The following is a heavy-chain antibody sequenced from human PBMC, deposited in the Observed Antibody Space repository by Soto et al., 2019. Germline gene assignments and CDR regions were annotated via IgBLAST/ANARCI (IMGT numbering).Heavy chain of an antibody. V-gene: IGHV1-69*06. CDR1: GGTFSSYA. CDR3: ASLEYYYGSGIPCGMDV. Sequence: QVQLVQSGAEVKKPGSSVKVSCKASGGTFSSYAISWVRQAPGQGLEWMGGIIPIIGTANYAQKFQGRVTIYAGKSTSTAYMELSSLRSEDTAVYYCASLEYYYGSGIPCGMDVWGQGTTVTVSS. J-gene: IGHJ6*02. D-gene: IGHD3-10*01. CDR2: IIPIIGTA.